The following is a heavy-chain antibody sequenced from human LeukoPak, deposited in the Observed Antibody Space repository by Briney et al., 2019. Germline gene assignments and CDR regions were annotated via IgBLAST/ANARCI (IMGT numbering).Heavy chain of an antibody. V-gene: IGHV1-2*02. CDR2: INPNSGGT. D-gene: IGHD3-22*01. CDR3: ASFPNYYDSSGYSYYYYYYGMDV. CDR1: GYIFTDYY. J-gene: IGHJ6*02. Sequence: ASVKVSCKASGYIFTDYYMHWVRQAPGQGLEWMGWINPNSGGTNYAQKFQGRVTMTRDTSISTAYMELSRLRSDDTAVYYCASFPNYYDSSGYSYYYYYYGMDVWGQGTTVTVSS.